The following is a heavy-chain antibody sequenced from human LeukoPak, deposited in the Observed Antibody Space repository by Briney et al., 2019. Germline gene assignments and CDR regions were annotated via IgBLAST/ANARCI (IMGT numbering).Heavy chain of an antibody. Sequence: GGSLRLSRVASGFTFDVYAMHRVRQAPGQGLEWVSLISGDGGSTYYADSVKGRFTISRDNSKNSLYLQMNSLRTEDTALYYCSKDMWRFGELDYDYWGQGTLVTVSS. V-gene: IGHV3-43*02. CDR2: ISGDGGST. CDR3: SKDMWRFGELDYDY. J-gene: IGHJ4*02. CDR1: GFTFDVYA. D-gene: IGHD3-10*01.